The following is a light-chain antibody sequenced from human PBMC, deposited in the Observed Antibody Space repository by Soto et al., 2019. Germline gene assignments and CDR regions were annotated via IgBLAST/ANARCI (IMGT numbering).Light chain of an antibody. J-gene: IGKJ2*01. CDR2: DAS. V-gene: IGKV1-33*01. CDR3: QQYHHVPYT. CDR1: QNINNY. Sequence: DIQMTQSPSSLSASVGDRVTITCQASQNINNYLNWYQQKPGRAPKLLIYDASNLEAGVPSRFRGSGSGTDFTFTISRLQPEDIATYYCQQYHHVPYTFGQGTKVDIK.